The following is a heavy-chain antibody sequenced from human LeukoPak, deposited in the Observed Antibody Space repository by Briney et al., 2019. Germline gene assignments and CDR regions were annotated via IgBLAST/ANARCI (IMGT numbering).Heavy chain of an antibody. J-gene: IGHJ5*02. CDR1: GGSISSGSYY. CDR2: IYTSGST. Sequence: SQTLSLTCTVSGGSISSGSYYWSWIRQPAGKGLEWIGRIYTSGSTNYNPSLKSRVIISADTSKNQFSLKLSSVTAADTAVYYCARDLRYCSSTSCCNWFDPWGQGTLVTVSS. CDR3: ARDLRYCSSTSCCNWFDP. V-gene: IGHV4-61*02. D-gene: IGHD2-2*01.